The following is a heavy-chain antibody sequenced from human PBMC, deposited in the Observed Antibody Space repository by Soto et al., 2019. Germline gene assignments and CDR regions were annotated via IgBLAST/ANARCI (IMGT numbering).Heavy chain of an antibody. CDR1: GFTLSNYW. CDR2: INKDGSQK. V-gene: IGHV3-7*03. D-gene: IGHD7-27*01. J-gene: IGHJ4*02. CDR3: VRELGLAY. Sequence: GGSLRLSCAASGFTLSNYWITWVRQAPGKGLEWVANINKDGSQKNYVDSVKGRFTIARDNGQNSLSLQINSLRVEDTAVYYCVRELGLAYWGQGALVTVSS.